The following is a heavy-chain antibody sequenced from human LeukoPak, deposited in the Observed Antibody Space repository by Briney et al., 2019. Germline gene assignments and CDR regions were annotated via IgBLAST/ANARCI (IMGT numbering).Heavy chain of an antibody. D-gene: IGHD3-3*01. J-gene: IGHJ6*02. CDR3: ARDGPYYDPYYYGMDV. CDR2: IYSGGNT. Sequence: GGSLRLSCVVSGFTVSENYMTWVRQAPGKGLEWVSVIYSGGNTFYADSVKGRFTISRDNSKNTLYLQVNSLRAEDTAVYYCARDGPYYDPYYYGMDVWGQGTTVTVSS. CDR1: GFTVSENY. V-gene: IGHV3-53*05.